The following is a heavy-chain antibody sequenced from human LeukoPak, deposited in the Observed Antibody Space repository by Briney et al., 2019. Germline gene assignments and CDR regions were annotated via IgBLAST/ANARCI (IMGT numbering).Heavy chain of an antibody. D-gene: IGHD5-18*01. J-gene: IGHJ4*02. Sequence: GGSLRLSCAASGFTFTDYWMTWVRQAPGKGLEWVSSISSSSSYIYYADSVKGRFTISRDNAKNSLYLQMNSLRAEDTAVYYCARTILVDTARNFDYWGQGTLVTVSS. CDR2: ISSSSSYI. CDR1: GFTFTDYW. CDR3: ARTILVDTARNFDY. V-gene: IGHV3-21*01.